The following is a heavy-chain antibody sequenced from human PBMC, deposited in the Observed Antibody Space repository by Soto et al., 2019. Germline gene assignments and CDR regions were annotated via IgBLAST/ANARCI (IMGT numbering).Heavy chain of an antibody. V-gene: IGHV1-18*01. CDR1: GSSFTNYG. CDR2: ISAFNGNT. D-gene: IGHD6-19*01. Sequence: QDQLLQSGAEVKKPGASVTVSCKASGSSFTNYGITWVRQAPGQGIEWMGWISAFNGNTHYAQKLQGRATMTTDASTSTAYMELRSLRSDDTAVYYCARDRGVAPPVAGNTHYYYYMDVWGKGTTVTVSS. J-gene: IGHJ6*03. CDR3: ARDRGVAPPVAGNTHYYYYMDV.